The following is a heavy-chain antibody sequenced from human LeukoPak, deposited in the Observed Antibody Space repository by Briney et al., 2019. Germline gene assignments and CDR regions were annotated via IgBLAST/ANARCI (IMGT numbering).Heavy chain of an antibody. CDR2: IIPIFGTA. CDR1: GGTFSSYA. Sequence: SVKVSCKASGGTFSSYAIIWVRQAPGQGLEWMGGIIPIFGTANYAQKFRGRVTITADKSTRTAYMELSSLRSEDTAVYYCARVFSTNYYDNRGWFDPWGQGTLVTVSS. D-gene: IGHD3-22*01. CDR3: ARVFSTNYYDNRGWFDP. J-gene: IGHJ5*02. V-gene: IGHV1-69*06.